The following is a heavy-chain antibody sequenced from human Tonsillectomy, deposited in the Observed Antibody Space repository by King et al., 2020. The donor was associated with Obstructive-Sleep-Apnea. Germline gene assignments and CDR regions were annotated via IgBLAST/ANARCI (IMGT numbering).Heavy chain of an antibody. V-gene: IGHV3-21*01. CDR2: ISSSSSYI. D-gene: IGHD5-12*01. Sequence: VQLVESGGGLVKPGGSLRLSCAASGFTFSSYSMNWVRQAPGKGLEWVSSISSSSSYIYYADSVKGRFTISRDNAKNSLYLQMNSLRAEDTAVYYCARDPGSGYDYVPSDFDYWGQGTLVTVSS. CDR1: GFTFSSYS. CDR3: ARDPGSGYDYVPSDFDY. J-gene: IGHJ4*02.